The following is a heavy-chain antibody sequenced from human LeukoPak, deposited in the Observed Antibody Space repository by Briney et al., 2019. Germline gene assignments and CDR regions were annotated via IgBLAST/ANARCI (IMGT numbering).Heavy chain of an antibody. CDR2: ISGSGGST. V-gene: IGHV3-23*01. J-gene: IGHJ3*02. CDR3: AKDQKWELDAFDI. D-gene: IGHD1-26*01. Sequence: GGSLRLSCAASGFTFSNYVMSWVRQAPGKGLEWVSGISGSGGSTHYADSVKGRFTISRDNAKNSLYLQMNSLRAEDTALYYCAKDQKWELDAFDIWGQGTMVTVSS. CDR1: GFTFSNYV.